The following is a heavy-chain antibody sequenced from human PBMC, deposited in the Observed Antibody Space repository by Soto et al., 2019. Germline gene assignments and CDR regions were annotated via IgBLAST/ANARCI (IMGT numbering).Heavy chain of an antibody. V-gene: IGHV3-7*01. CDR2: IKQDGSEK. J-gene: IGHJ4*02. CDR3: AREGSGWYGVLDY. CDR1: GFTFSSYW. D-gene: IGHD6-19*01. Sequence: GSLRLSCAASGFTFSSYWMSWVRQAPGKGLEWVANIKQDGSEKYYVDSVKGRFTISRDNAKNSLYLQMNSLRAEDTAVYYCAREGSGWYGVLDYWGQGTLVTVSS.